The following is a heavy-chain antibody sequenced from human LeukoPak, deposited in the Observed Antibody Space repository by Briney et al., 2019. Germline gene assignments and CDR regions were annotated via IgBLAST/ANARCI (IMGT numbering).Heavy chain of an antibody. Sequence: SQTLSLTCAISGDSVSSNSAAWNWIRQSPSIGLEWLGRTYYRSKWYNDYAVSVKSRITINPDTSKNQFSLQLNSVTPEATAGYYCASDLEVDSSGWDYYYYMDVWGKGTTVTVSS. V-gene: IGHV6-1*01. CDR3: ASDLEVDSSGWDYYYYMDV. D-gene: IGHD6-19*01. CDR1: GDSVSSNSAA. CDR2: TYYRSKWYN. J-gene: IGHJ6*03.